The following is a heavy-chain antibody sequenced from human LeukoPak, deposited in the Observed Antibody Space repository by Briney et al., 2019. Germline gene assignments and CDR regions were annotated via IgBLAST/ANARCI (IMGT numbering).Heavy chain of an antibody. Sequence: GGSLRLSCAASGFTFSSYAMSWVRQAPGKGLEWVSAISGSGGSTYYADSVKGRFTISRDNSKNTLYLQMNSLRAEDTAVYYCAKGLIAARPNYYYYMDVWGKGTTVTVSS. CDR2: ISGSGGST. J-gene: IGHJ6*03. D-gene: IGHD6-6*01. CDR3: AKGLIAARPNYYYYMDV. CDR1: GFTFSSYA. V-gene: IGHV3-23*01.